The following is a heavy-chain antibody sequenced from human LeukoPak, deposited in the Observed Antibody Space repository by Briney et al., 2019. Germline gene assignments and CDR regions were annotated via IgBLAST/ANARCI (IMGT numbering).Heavy chain of an antibody. V-gene: IGHV1-8*01. CDR1: GYTFISYD. Sequence: ASVKVSCKASGYTFISYDINWVRLATGQGLEWMGWMNPNSGITGYAQKFQGRVTMTRDISISTAYMELSSLKSEDTAVYYCARGLYYYDSNGRTPYDYWGQGTLVTVSS. J-gene: IGHJ4*02. CDR3: ARGLYYYDSNGRTPYDY. CDR2: MNPNSGIT. D-gene: IGHD3-22*01.